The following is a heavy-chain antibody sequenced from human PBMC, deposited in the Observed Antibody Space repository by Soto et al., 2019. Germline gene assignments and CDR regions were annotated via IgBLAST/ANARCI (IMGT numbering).Heavy chain of an antibody. J-gene: IGHJ4*02. CDR2: TYPGDSAT. V-gene: IGHV5-51*01. CDR3: AANPRHDTDPLWRY. Sequence: SLTISCKTSGFSFSNYWVGWVRQMPGKGFEWMGITYPGDSATKYSPSFQGHVTISSDKSTNTAYLQWSSLRASDTAIYFCAANPRHDTDPLWRYWGQGTLVTVSS. CDR1: GFSFSNYW. D-gene: IGHD3-16*01.